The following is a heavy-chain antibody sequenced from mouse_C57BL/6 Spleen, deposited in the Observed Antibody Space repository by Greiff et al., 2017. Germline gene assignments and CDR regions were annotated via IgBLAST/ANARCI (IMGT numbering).Heavy chain of an antibody. V-gene: IGHV1-18*01. CDR1: GYTFTDYN. CDR3: ARRGGGNYWGAMDD. CDR2: INPNNGGT. D-gene: IGHD1-1*02. Sequence: VQLQQSGPELVKPGASVKIPCKASGYTFTDYNMDWVKQSHGKSLEWIGDINPNNGGTIYNQKFKGKATLTVDKSSSTDYMELRSLTSEDTAVYYCARRGGGNYWGAMDDWGQGTSVTVSS. J-gene: IGHJ4*01.